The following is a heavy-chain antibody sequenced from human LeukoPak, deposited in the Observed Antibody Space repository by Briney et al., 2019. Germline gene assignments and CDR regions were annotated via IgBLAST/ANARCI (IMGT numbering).Heavy chain of an antibody. D-gene: IGHD4-23*01. V-gene: IGHV3-48*02. CDR3: ARHDYGGNSGDY. J-gene: IGHJ4*02. Sequence: PGGSLRLSCEASGFTFSGYAMSWVRQAPGKGLEWVSYIGTTTSTIYYADSVKGRFTISRDNAKNSLYLQMNSLRDEDTAVYYCARHDYGGNSGDYWGQGTLVTVSS. CDR1: GFTFSGYA. CDR2: IGTTTSTI.